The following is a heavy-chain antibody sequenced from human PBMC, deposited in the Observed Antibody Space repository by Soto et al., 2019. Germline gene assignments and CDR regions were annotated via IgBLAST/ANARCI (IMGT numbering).Heavy chain of an antibody. CDR1: GSSISSSNW. CDR2: MYHSGNT. Sequence: TSETLSLTCAFSGSSISSSNWWSWVRQSPGKGLEWIGEMYHSGNTNYNPSLKNRVTISVDKSKNQFSLNLTSVTAADTAVYFCARANAYRRGADYWGQGTLVTVSS. J-gene: IGHJ4*02. V-gene: IGHV4-4*02. CDR3: ARANAYRRGADY. D-gene: IGHD3-16*01.